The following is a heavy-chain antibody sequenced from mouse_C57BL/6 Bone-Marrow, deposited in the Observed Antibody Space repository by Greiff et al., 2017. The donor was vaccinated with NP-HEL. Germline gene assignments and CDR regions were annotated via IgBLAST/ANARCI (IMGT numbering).Heavy chain of an antibody. CDR2: IDPETGGT. CDR3: TRVGGLQDYFDY. Sequence: QVQLQQSGAELVRPGASVTLSCKASGYTFTDYEMHWVKQTPVHGLEWIGAIDPETGGTAYNQKFKGKAILTADKSSSTAYMELRSLTSEDSAVYYCTRVGGLQDYFDYWGQGTTLTVSS. J-gene: IGHJ2*01. CDR1: GYTFTDYE. D-gene: IGHD2-4*01. V-gene: IGHV1-15*01.